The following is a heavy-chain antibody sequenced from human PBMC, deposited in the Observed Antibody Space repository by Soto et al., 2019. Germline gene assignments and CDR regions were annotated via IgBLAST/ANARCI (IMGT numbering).Heavy chain of an antibody. D-gene: IGHD3-10*01. CDR1: GGSFSGYY. V-gene: IGHV4-34*01. CDR3: ARGALVRGVIISYFDY. Sequence: QVQLQQWGAGLLKPSETLSLTCAVYGGSFSGYYWSWIRQPPGKGLEWIGEINHSGSTNYNPSLKSRFTISVDTSKNQFSLTLSSVTAADTAVYYCARGALVRGVIISYFDYWGQGTLVTVSS. J-gene: IGHJ4*02. CDR2: INHSGST.